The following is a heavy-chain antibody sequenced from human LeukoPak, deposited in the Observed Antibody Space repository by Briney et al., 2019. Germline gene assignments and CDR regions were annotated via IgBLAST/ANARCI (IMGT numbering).Heavy chain of an antibody. D-gene: IGHD5-18*01. J-gene: IGHJ4*02. CDR3: ARDRSAWLISFGY. V-gene: IGHV3-48*01. CDR1: GFTFSSYS. CDR2: ISSSSSTI. Sequence: GGSLRLSCAASGFTFSSYSMNWVRQAPGKGLEWVSYISSSSSTIYYADSVKGRFTISRDNAKNSLYLQMNSLRAEDTAVYYCARDRSAWLISFGYWGQGTLVTVSS.